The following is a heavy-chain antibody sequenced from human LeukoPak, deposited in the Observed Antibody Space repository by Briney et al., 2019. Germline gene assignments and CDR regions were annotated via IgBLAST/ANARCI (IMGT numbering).Heavy chain of an antibody. V-gene: IGHV3-23*01. CDR1: GFTFRSYA. CDR2: ISGSGGST. Sequence: GVSLRLSCAASGFTFRSYAMSWVRQARGKGLEWVSAISGSGGSTYYADSVKGRFTISRDNSKNTLYLQMNSLRAEDTAVYYCAKVTWLRFPFDYWGQGTLVTVSS. J-gene: IGHJ4*02. D-gene: IGHD5-12*01. CDR3: AKVTWLRFPFDY.